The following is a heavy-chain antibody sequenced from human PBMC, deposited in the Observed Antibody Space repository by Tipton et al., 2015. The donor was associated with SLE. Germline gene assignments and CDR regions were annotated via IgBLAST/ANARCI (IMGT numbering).Heavy chain of an antibody. Sequence: QLVQSGAEVKKPGASVKVSCKTSGYTFTNYDINWGRQATGQGLEWMGWMNPNSDNTGYAQKFQGRVTMTRDTSISTAYMELSSLTSEDTAVYYCTRPASGDAFDIWGQGTMVTVSS. V-gene: IGHV1-8*02. CDR2: MNPNSDNT. D-gene: IGHD6-6*01. CDR3: TRPASGDAFDI. J-gene: IGHJ3*02. CDR1: GYTFTNYD.